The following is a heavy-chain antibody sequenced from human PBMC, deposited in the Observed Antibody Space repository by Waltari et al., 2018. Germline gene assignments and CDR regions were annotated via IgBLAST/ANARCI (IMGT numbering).Heavy chain of an antibody. D-gene: IGHD7-27*01. CDR3: ARAGGTRGLGRFDY. CDR1: GGSISSGSYY. Sequence: QVQLQESGPGLVKPSQTLSLTCTVSGGSISSGSYYWRWIRQPAGKGLEWIGYIYTSGRTNYNPSLKSRVTISVDTSKNQFSLKLSSVTAADTAVYYCARAGGTRGLGRFDYWGQGTLVTVSS. CDR2: IYTSGRT. J-gene: IGHJ4*02. V-gene: IGHV4-61*09.